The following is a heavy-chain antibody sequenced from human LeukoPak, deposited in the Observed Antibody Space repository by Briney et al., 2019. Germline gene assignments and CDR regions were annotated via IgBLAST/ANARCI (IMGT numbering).Heavy chain of an antibody. J-gene: IGHJ4*02. V-gene: IGHV4-34*01. CDR1: GGSFSGYY. CDR3: ARSKMRGYGSGSYSDY. D-gene: IGHD3-10*01. CDR2: INHSGST. Sequence: SETLSLTCAVYGGSFSGYYWGWIRQPPGKGLEWIGEINHSGSTNYNPSLKSRVTISVDTSKNQFSLKLSSVTAADTAVYYCARSKMRGYGSGSYSDYWGQGTLVTVSS.